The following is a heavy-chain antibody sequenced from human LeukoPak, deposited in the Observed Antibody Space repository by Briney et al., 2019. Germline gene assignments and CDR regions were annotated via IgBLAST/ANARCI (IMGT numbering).Heavy chain of an antibody. D-gene: IGHD6-13*01. CDR3: ANNFWYLRFDY. CDR1: GFTFSDYY. J-gene: IGHJ4*02. V-gene: IGHV3-11*01. Sequence: PGGSLRLSCAASGFTFSDYYMSWIRQAPGKGLEWVSYISSSGSTIYYADSVKGRFTISRDNSKNTLYLQMNSLRAEDTAVYYCANNFWYLRFDYWGQGTLITVSS. CDR2: ISSSGSTI.